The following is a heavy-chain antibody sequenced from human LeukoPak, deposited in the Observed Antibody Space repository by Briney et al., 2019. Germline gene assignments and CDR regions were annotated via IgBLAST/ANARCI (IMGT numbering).Heavy chain of an antibody. J-gene: IGHJ4*02. Sequence: SVKVSCKASGGTFSSYAISWVRQALGQGLEWMGGIIPIFGTANYAQKFQGRVTITADESTSTAYMELSSLRSEDTAVYYCALGVGATSRPSEYWGQGTLVTVSS. V-gene: IGHV1-69*13. CDR2: IIPIFGTA. D-gene: IGHD1-26*01. CDR3: ALGVGATSRPSEY. CDR1: GGTFSSYA.